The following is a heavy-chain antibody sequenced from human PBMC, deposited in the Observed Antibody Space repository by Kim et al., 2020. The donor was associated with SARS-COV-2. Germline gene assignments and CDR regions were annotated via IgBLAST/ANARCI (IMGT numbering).Heavy chain of an antibody. D-gene: IGHD3-3*01. J-gene: IGHJ2*01. Sequence: GGSLRLSCAASGFTFSSYWMHWVRQAPGKGLVWVSRINSDGSSTSYADSVKGRFTISRDNAKNTLYLQMNSLRAEDTAVYYCARESGLRFLEWSPPLYWYVDLWGRGTLVTVSS. CDR1: GFTFSSYW. V-gene: IGHV3-74*01. CDR2: INSDGSST. CDR3: ARESGLRFLEWSPPLYWYVDL.